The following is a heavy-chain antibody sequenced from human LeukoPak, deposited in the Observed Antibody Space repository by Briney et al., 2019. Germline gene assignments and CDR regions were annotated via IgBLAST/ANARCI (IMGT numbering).Heavy chain of an antibody. CDR2: INPNSGGT. Sequence: ASVKVSCKASGYTFTGYYMHWVRQAPGQGLEWMGWINPNSGGTNYAQKFQGWVTMTRDTSISTAYMELSGLRSDDTAVYYCARGGIYSSSWYGFTDAFDIWGQGTMVTVSS. J-gene: IGHJ3*02. CDR3: ARGGIYSSSWYGFTDAFDI. CDR1: GYTFTGYY. V-gene: IGHV1-2*04. D-gene: IGHD6-13*01.